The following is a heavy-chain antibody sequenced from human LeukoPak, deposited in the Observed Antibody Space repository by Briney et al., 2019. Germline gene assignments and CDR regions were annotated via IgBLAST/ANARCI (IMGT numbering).Heavy chain of an antibody. V-gene: IGHV3-33*01. D-gene: IGHD3-3*01. Sequence: GRSLRLSCAASGFTFSSYGMYWVRQAPGKGLEWVAVIWYDGSHKYHADSVKGRITVSRDNSKNTVYLQMNSLRAEDTAVYYCARDRIYDFIKNTDDYHYGMDVWGQGTTVAVSS. CDR1: GFTFSSYG. CDR3: ARDRIYDFIKNTDDYHYGMDV. CDR2: IWYDGSHK. J-gene: IGHJ6*02.